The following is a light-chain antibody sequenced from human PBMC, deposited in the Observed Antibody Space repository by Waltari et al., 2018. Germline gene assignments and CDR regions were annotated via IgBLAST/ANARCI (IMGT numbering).Light chain of an antibody. CDR1: GSNIGAGYD. CDR3: QSYDTTRGVV. V-gene: IGLV1-40*01. Sequence: QSVLTQPPSVSGAPGQRVTIPCTGSGSNIGAGYDVHWYQQLPRAAPKLLIYGSTSRPLGVPDRFFGSTAGTSAFLAITGLQPEDEADYYCQSYDTTRGVVFGGGTKLTVL. J-gene: IGLJ3*02. CDR2: GST.